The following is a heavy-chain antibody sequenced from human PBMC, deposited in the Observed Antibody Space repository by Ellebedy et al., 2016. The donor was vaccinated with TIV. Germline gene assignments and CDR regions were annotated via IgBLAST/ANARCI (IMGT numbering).Heavy chain of an antibody. CDR1: GGSVRSGSYY. CDR2: IYDSGST. Sequence: MPSETLSLTCTVSGGSVRSGSYYWSWIRQPPGKELEWIGYIYDSGSTNHNPSLKSRVTISVDTSKNQFSLKLSFVTAADTAVYYCARAAQPNCSGGSCYRIDYWGQGTLVTVSS. CDR3: ARAAQPNCSGGSCYRIDY. J-gene: IGHJ4*02. V-gene: IGHV4-61*01. D-gene: IGHD2-15*01.